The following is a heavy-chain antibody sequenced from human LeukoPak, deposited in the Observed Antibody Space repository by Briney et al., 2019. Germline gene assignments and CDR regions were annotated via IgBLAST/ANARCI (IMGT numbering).Heavy chain of an antibody. Sequence: PGGSLRLSCAASGFTFSDYYMSWIRQAPGKGLEWLAYITSISSAVYYADSVKGRFTISRDNAKNSLYLQMNSLRAEDTAVYYCARAGAGSYLPEYWGQGTLVTVSS. CDR1: GFTFSDYY. CDR2: ITSISSAV. J-gene: IGHJ4*02. V-gene: IGHV3-11*04. CDR3: ARAGAGSYLPEY. D-gene: IGHD3-10*01.